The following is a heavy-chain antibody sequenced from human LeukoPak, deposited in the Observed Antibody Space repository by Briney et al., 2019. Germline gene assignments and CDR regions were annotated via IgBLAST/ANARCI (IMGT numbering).Heavy chain of an antibody. CDR2: ISSDKNNK. Sequence: PGRSLRLSCAASGFTFSNYAMHWVRQAPGKGLDWVAIISSDKNNKYYADSVKGRFTISRDNSKNTLYLQMNSLRAEDTAVYYGANDLDTAMANWGQGTLVTVSS. CDR1: GFTFSNYA. V-gene: IGHV3-30-3*02. CDR3: ANDLDTAMAN. D-gene: IGHD5-18*01. J-gene: IGHJ4*02.